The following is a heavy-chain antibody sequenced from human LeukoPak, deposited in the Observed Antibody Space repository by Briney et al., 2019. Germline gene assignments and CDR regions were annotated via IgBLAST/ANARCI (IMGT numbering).Heavy chain of an antibody. Sequence: GGSLRLSWAASGVAFSTAWMAWVRQAPGKGLEWVGRIKSKTDGETTDYAAPLKGRFTISRDDSKNTLYLQMNSLKTEDTAVYYCTTDQTYCSTTACYRYYFDYWGQGTLVTVSS. D-gene: IGHD2-2*01. CDR1: GVAFSTAW. CDR2: IKSKTDGETT. CDR3: TTDQTYCSTTACYRYYFDY. V-gene: IGHV3-15*01. J-gene: IGHJ4*02.